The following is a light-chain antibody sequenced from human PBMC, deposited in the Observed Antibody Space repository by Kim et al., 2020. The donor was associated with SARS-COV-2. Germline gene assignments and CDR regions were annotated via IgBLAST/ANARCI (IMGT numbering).Light chain of an antibody. CDR2: GAS. Sequence: EIVLTQSPGTLSLSPGERATLSCRASQSVSSSYLAWYQQKPGQAPRLLIYGASSRATGIPDRFSGSGSGTDFTLTISRLEPEDFAVYSCQQYGSSPMYTLGQGTKLEI. J-gene: IGKJ2*01. CDR3: QQYGSSPMYT. CDR1: QSVSSSY. V-gene: IGKV3-20*01.